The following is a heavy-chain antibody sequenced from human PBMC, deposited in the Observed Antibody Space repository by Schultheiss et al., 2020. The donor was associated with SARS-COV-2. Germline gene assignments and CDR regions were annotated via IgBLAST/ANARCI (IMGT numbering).Heavy chain of an antibody. CDR2: ISGSGGST. CDR1: GFTFSSYA. J-gene: IGHJ4*02. Sequence: GGSLRLSCAASGFTFSSYAMSWVRQAPGKGLEWVSAISGSGGSTYYADSVKGRFTISRDNSKNTLYLQMNSLRAEDTAVYYCAKIGTTWIQLWAPDDGFDYWGQGTLVTVSS. D-gene: IGHD5-18*01. CDR3: AKIGTTWIQLWAPDDGFDY. V-gene: IGHV3-23*01.